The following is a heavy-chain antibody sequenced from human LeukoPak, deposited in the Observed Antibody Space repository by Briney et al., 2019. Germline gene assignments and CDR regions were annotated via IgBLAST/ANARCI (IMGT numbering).Heavy chain of an antibody. V-gene: IGHV3-20*04. J-gene: IGHJ4*02. CDR1: GFTFDDYG. Sequence: GGSLRLSCAASGFTFDDYGMSWVRQAPGKGLEWVSGINWNGGSTGYADSVKGRFTISRDNAKNSLYLQMNSLRAEDTALYYCARANGYSSSPGYSDYWGQGTLVTVSS. CDR2: INWNGGST. CDR3: ARANGYSSSPGYSDY. D-gene: IGHD6-6*01.